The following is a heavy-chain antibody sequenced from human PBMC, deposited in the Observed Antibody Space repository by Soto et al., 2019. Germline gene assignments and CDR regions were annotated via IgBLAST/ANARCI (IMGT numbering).Heavy chain of an antibody. Sequence: QVQLQQWGAGLLKPSETLSLTCAVYGGPFSGYYWSWIRQPPGKGLEWIGEINHSGSTNYNPSLKSRVTISVDTSKNQFSLKLSSVTAADTAVYYCVRGVYCSSTTCYWGMDVWGQGTTVTVSS. CDR2: INHSGST. V-gene: IGHV4-34*01. D-gene: IGHD2-2*01. J-gene: IGHJ6*02. CDR3: VRGVYCSSTTCYWGMDV. CDR1: GGPFSGYY.